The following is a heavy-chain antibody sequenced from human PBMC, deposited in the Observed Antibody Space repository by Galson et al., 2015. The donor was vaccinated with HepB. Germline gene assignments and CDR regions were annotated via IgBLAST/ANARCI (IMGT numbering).Heavy chain of an antibody. CDR2: ISWNSASI. J-gene: IGHJ6*02. D-gene: IGHD3-3*01. CDR1: GFNLNDYG. CDR3: AKDIGRYYDFWSGYGLTYDFGLDV. Sequence: SLRLSCAASGFNLNDYGLHWVRQAPGKGLEWVSGISWNSASIGYAGSVKGRFTTSSDNAKNSLYLQMNSLRAEDTALYYCAKDIGRYYDFWSGYGLTYDFGLDVWGQGTTVTVSS. V-gene: IGHV3-9*01.